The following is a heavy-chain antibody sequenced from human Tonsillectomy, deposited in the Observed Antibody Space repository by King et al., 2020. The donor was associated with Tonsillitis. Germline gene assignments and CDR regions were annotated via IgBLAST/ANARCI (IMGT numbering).Heavy chain of an antibody. Sequence: VQLVESGGGLVQPGGSLRLSCAASGFTFSSYAMSWVRQAPGKGLEWVSAISGSGGSTYYADSVKGRFTISRDNSKNTLYLQMNSLRAEETAVYYCAKSRLEYYYGSGSYPSYYYGMDVWGQGTTVTVSS. D-gene: IGHD3-10*01. V-gene: IGHV3-23*04. CDR1: GFTFSSYA. CDR3: AKSRLEYYYGSGSYPSYYYGMDV. J-gene: IGHJ6*02. CDR2: ISGSGGST.